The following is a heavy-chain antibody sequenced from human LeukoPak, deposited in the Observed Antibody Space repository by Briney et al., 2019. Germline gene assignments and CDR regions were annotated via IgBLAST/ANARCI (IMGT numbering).Heavy chain of an antibody. V-gene: IGHV3-64D*06. Sequence: GGSLRLSCSASGFTFSSYAMHWFRQAPGKGLEYVSAISSNGGSTYYADSVKGRFTISRDNSKNTLYLQMSSLRAEDTAVYYCVKGPQSSSWYFWVYWGQGTLVTVSS. CDR1: GFTFSSYA. CDR3: VKGPQSSSWYFWVY. D-gene: IGHD6-13*01. J-gene: IGHJ4*02. CDR2: ISSNGGST.